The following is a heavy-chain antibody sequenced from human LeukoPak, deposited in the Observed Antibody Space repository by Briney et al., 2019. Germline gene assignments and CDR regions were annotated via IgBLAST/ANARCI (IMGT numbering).Heavy chain of an antibody. CDR3: ARDQLYYFDY. Sequence: PGGSLRLSCAASGFTFSSYGMSWVRQAPGKGLEWVSAISGSGGSTYYADSVKGRFTISRDNSKNTLYLQMNSLRAEDTAVYYCARDQLYYFDYWGQGTLVTVSS. V-gene: IGHV3-23*01. CDR1: GFTFSSYG. CDR2: ISGSGGST. D-gene: IGHD1-1*01. J-gene: IGHJ4*02.